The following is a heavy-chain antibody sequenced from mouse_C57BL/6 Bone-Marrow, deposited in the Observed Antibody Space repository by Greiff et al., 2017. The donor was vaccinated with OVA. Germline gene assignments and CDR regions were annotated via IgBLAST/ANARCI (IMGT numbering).Heavy chain of an antibody. CDR2: IRSKSSNYAT. Sequence: EVMLVESGGGLVQPKGSLKLSCAASGFTFNTYAMLWVRQAPGKGLEWVARIRSKSSNYATYYADSVKDRFTISRDDSQSMLYLQMNNLKTEDTAMYYCVRDRGTGGYFDVWGTGTTVTVSS. V-gene: IGHV10-3*01. CDR3: VRDRGTGGYFDV. J-gene: IGHJ1*03. D-gene: IGHD3-1*01. CDR1: GFTFNTYA.